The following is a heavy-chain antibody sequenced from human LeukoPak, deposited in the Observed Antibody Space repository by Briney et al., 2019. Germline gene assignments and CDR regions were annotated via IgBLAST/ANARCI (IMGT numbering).Heavy chain of an antibody. CDR2: IYYSGGI. V-gene: IGHV4-28*05. J-gene: IGHJ3*02. Sequence: PAETLSLTCAVSGYSISTSNYWAWIRRPPGRGLEWIGHIYYSGGIYYNPSLKSRVTMSVDTSRNQFSLKLSSVTAVDTAVYYCARKATTGPTKAAFDIWSQGTMVTVST. CDR3: ARKATTGPTKAAFDI. CDR1: GYSISTSNY. D-gene: IGHD4-17*01.